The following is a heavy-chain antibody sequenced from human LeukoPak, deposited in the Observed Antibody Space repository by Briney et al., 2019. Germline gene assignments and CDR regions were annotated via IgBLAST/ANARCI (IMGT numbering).Heavy chain of an antibody. CDR1: GGSISSGSYY. CDR2: IYTSGST. Sequence: SQTLSPTCTVSGGSISSGSYYWSWIRQPAGKGLEWIGRIYTSGSTNYNPSLKSRVTISVDTSKNQFSLKLSSVTAADTAVYYCARVSYDSSGYYSSAFAFDIWGQGTMVTVSS. V-gene: IGHV4-61*02. CDR3: ARVSYDSSGYYSSAFAFDI. J-gene: IGHJ3*02. D-gene: IGHD3-22*01.